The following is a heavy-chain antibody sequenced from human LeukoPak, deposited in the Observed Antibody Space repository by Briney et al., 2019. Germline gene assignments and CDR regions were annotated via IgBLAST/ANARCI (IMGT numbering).Heavy chain of an antibody. D-gene: IGHD5-12*01. CDR2: IYYSGST. Sequence: PSETLSLTCTVSGGSISSYYWSWIRQPPGWGLEWIGYIYYSGSTNYNPSLKRRVTISLDTSKSQFSLKLRSVTAADTAVYYCARSGLDSRYYFGMDVWGQGTTVTVSS. J-gene: IGHJ6*02. CDR1: GGSISSYY. CDR3: ARSGLDSRYYFGMDV. V-gene: IGHV4-59*01.